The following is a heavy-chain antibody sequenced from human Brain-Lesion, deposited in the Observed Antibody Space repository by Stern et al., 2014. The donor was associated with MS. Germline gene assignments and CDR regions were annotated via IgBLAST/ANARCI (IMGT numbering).Heavy chain of an antibody. Sequence: EVQLVESGGGLVQPGRSLRLSCAASGFTFDDFAMHWVRQAPGKGLEWVSGINWNSGSLAYADSVKGGFSISRDSAKNSLFLQMNSLRPEDTALYYCTKDSGYFSGLFDSWGQGTLVTVSS. V-gene: IGHV3-9*01. CDR1: GFTFDDFA. J-gene: IGHJ4*02. CDR3: TKDSGYFSGLFDS. CDR2: INWNSGSL. D-gene: IGHD3-22*01.